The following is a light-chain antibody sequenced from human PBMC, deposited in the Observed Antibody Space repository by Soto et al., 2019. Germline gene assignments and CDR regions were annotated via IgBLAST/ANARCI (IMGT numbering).Light chain of an antibody. CDR3: QQYSNRYT. Sequence: EIVMTQSPATLSLSPGERSTLSCMASQSVGSSLAWYQHKPGQAPRLLIYGASIRATGIPGRFSGSGSGTEFTLTISSLQSEDFAAYYCQQYSNRYTVGQGTKLEIK. CDR2: GAS. V-gene: IGKV3D-15*01. J-gene: IGKJ2*01. CDR1: QSVGSS.